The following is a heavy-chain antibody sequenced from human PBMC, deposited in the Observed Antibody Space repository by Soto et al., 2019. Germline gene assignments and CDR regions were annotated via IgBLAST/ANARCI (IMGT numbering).Heavy chain of an antibody. J-gene: IGHJ4*02. CDR1: GGSISSYY. D-gene: IGHD1-1*01. CDR2: IYYSGST. V-gene: IGHV4-39*01. Sequence: SETLSLTCTVSGGSISSYYWGWIRQPPGKGLEWIGSIYYSGSTYYNPSLKSRVTISVDTSKNQFSLKLSSVTAADTAVYYCARHVAGNLDYWGQGTLVTSPQ. CDR3: ARHVAGNLDY.